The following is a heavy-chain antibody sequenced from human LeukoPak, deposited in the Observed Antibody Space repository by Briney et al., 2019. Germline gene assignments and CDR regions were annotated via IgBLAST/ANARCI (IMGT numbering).Heavy chain of an antibody. D-gene: IGHD3-10*01. J-gene: IGHJ4*02. CDR3: TTGLWFGESSDY. CDR2: IKSKTDGGTT. Sequence: GGSLRLSCAASGFTFSSYSMNWVRQAPGKGLEWVGRIKSKTDGGTTDYAAPVKGRFTISRDDSKNTLYLQMNSLKTEDTAVYYCTTGLWFGESSDYWGQGTLVTVSS. CDR1: GFTFSSYS. V-gene: IGHV3-15*01.